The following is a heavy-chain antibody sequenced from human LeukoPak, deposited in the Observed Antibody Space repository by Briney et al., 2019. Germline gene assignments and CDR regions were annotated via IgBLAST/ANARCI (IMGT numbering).Heavy chain of an antibody. V-gene: IGHV4-34*01. CDR1: GGSFSGYY. CDR3: ARGRPSYDL. CDR2: INHSGST. Sequence: PSETLSLTCAVYGGSFSGYYWSWIRQPLGKGLEWIGEINHSGSTNYNPSLKSRVTISVDTSKNRFSLKLSSVTAADTAVYYCARGRPSYDLWGRGTLVTVSS. D-gene: IGHD6-6*01. J-gene: IGHJ2*01.